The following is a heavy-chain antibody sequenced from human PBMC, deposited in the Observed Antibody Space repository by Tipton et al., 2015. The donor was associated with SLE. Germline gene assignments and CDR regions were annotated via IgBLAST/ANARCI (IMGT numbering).Heavy chain of an antibody. D-gene: IGHD3-9*01. CDR2: IIPIFGTA. J-gene: IGHJ6*02. V-gene: IGHV1-69*05. CDR1: GGTFSSYA. CDR3: ARERFDGRGSPRNDDCYYGMDV. Sequence: QLVQSGAEVRKPGSSVKVSCKASGGTFSSYAISWVRQAPGQGLEWMGGIIPIFGTANFAQKFQGRVTITTDESTSTAYMELSSLRSEDTAVYYCARERFDGRGSPRNDDCYYGMDVWGQGTTVTVSS.